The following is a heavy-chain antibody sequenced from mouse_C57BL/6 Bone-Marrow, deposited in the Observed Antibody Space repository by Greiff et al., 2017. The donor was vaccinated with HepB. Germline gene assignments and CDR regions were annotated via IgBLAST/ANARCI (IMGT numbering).Heavy chain of an antibody. CDR2: ISSGSSTI. Sequence: EVQLVESGGGLVKPGGSLKLSCAASGFTFSDYGMHWVRQAPEKGLEWVAYISSGSSTIYYADTVKGRFTISRDNAKNTLYLQMSRLKSEDTAMYYCARQYGSSFFDYWGQGTTLTVSS. J-gene: IGHJ2*01. CDR3: ARQYGSSFFDY. D-gene: IGHD1-1*01. V-gene: IGHV5-17*03. CDR1: GFTFSDYG.